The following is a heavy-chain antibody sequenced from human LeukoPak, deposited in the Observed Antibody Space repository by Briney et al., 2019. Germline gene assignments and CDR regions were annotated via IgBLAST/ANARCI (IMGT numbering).Heavy chain of an antibody. CDR2: FYYNGVT. J-gene: IGHJ5*02. CDR1: GGSISTSDYL. Sequence: PSETLSLTCTVSGGSISTSDYLWAWVRQPPGEGLEWIGDFYYNGVTSYSPSLKSRVTISVDTSKNQFSLNLTSVTAADTAVYYCVRRNYVSGRIDPWGQGTLVTVSS. D-gene: IGHD3-16*01. V-gene: IGHV4-39*01. CDR3: VRRNYVSGRIDP.